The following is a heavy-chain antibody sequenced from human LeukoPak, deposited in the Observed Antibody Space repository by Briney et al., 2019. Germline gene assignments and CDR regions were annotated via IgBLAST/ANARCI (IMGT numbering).Heavy chain of an antibody. Sequence: PGGSLRLSCAASGFTFSSYAMSWVRQAPGKGLEWVSAISGSGGSTYYADSVKGRFTISRDNSKNTLYLQMNSLRAEDTAVYYCAKAVGRYYYYYYMDVWGKGTTVTVSS. D-gene: IGHD1-26*01. V-gene: IGHV3-23*01. CDR2: ISGSGGST. CDR3: AKAVGRYYYYYYMDV. J-gene: IGHJ6*03. CDR1: GFTFSSYA.